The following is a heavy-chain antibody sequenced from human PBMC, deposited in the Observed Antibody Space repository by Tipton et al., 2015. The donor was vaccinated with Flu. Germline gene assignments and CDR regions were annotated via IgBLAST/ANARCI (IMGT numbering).Heavy chain of an antibody. CDR2: INHTGTT. CDR3: ARSPGYYFDY. Sequence: TLSLTCAVNGGSLSGYYWTWIRQPPGKGLEWIGEINHTGTTNYNPSLKSRVTISVDMSKNQFSLKLNSVTAADTAVYYCARSPGYYFDYWGQGTLVTVSS. CDR1: GGSLSGYY. J-gene: IGHJ4*02. V-gene: IGHV4-34*01.